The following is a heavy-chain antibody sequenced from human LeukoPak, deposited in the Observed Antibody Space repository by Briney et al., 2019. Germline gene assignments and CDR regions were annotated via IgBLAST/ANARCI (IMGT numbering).Heavy chain of an antibody. CDR1: GGSFSGYY. D-gene: IGHD5-12*01. CDR3: ASWIYAFDI. J-gene: IGHJ3*02. Sequence: SETLSLTCAVYGGSFSGYYWSWIRQPPGKGLEWIGEINHSGSTNYNPSLKSRATISVDTSKNQFSLKLSSVTAADTAVYYCASWIYAFDIWGQGTMVTVSS. CDR2: INHSGST. V-gene: IGHV4-34*01.